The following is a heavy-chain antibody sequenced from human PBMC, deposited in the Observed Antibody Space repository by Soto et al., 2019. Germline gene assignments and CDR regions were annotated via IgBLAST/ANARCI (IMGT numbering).Heavy chain of an antibody. CDR3: AREPGIYDGSGNYYSESFDI. CDR2: ISSDSRHI. CDR1: GFTFTTFT. D-gene: IGHD3-22*01. J-gene: IGHJ3*02. Sequence: PGGSLRLSCAVSGFTFTTFTMSWVRQAPGKGLEWVSSISSDSRHIYYRDSVRGRFTISRDSAKKSVFLQMSSLRVEDTAVYYCAREPGIYDGSGNYYSESFDIWGQGTMVTVSS. V-gene: IGHV3-21*01.